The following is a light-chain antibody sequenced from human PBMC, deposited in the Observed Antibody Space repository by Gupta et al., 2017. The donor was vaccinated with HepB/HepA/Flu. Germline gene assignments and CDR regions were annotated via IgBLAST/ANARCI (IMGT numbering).Light chain of an antibody. V-gene: IGKV1-5*03. CDR3: QQYNSYST. Sequence: DIQMTQSPSTLSASVGDRVIITCRTSQSISTWLAWYQQKPGKAPTLLIYRASTLESGVPSRFSGSGSGTEFTLTFSSLQPDDFATYYCQQYNSYSTFGPGTKVDIK. CDR1: QSISTW. J-gene: IGKJ3*01. CDR2: RAS.